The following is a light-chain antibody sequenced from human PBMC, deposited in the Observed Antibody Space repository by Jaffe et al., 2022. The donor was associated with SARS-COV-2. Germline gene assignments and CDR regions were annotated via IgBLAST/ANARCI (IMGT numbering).Light chain of an antibody. V-gene: IGLV2-14*01. CDR2: EVS. CDR3: SSYTSSTTWV. J-gene: IGLJ3*02. CDR1: SSDVGGYNY. Sequence: QSALTQPASVSGSPGQSITISCTGTSSDVGGYNYVSWFQQHPNKAPKLMIFEVSNRPSGVPDRFSGSKSGNTASLTISGLQAEDGADYYCSSYTSSTTWVFGGGTKLTVL.